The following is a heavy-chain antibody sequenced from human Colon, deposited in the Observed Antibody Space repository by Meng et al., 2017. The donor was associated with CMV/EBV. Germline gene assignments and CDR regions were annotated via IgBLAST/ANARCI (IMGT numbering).Heavy chain of an antibody. Sequence: GESLKISCVASGFTFSSYWMSWVRQAPGKGLEWVAHMNQDGSHMYYVDSVKGRFGISRDNAKNSLYLQMNSLRAEDTAVYYCARHPDYRFDYWGQGTRVTVSS. J-gene: IGHJ4*02. V-gene: IGHV3-7*01. D-gene: IGHD4-11*01. CDR2: MNQDGSHM. CDR3: ARHPDYRFDY. CDR1: GFTFSSYW.